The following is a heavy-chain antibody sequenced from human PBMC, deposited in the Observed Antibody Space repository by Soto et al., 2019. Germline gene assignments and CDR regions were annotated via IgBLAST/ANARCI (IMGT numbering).Heavy chain of an antibody. Sequence: GGSLRLSCAASGFTVSSNYMSWVRQAPGKGLEWVSVIYSGGSTYYADSVKGRFTISRDNSKNTLYLQMNSLRAEDTAVYYCARDSHSSGWPYDYWGQGTLVTVSS. CDR1: GFTVSSNY. CDR3: ARDSHSSGWPYDY. D-gene: IGHD6-19*01. CDR2: IYSGGST. V-gene: IGHV3-66*01. J-gene: IGHJ4*02.